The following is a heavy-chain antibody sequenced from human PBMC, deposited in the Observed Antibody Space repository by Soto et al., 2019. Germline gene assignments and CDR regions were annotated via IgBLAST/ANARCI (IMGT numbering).Heavy chain of an antibody. CDR2: ISAYNGNT. V-gene: IGHV1-18*01. CDR3: ARDTRTYQLLFSRWFDP. Sequence: QVQLVQSGAEVKKPGASVKVSCKASGYTFTSYGISWVRQAPGQGLEWMGWISAYNGNTNYAQKLQGRVTMTTDTSTSTAYMELRSLRSDDTAVYYCARDTRTYQLLFSRWFDPWGQGTLVTVSS. D-gene: IGHD2-2*01. J-gene: IGHJ5*02. CDR1: GYTFTSYG.